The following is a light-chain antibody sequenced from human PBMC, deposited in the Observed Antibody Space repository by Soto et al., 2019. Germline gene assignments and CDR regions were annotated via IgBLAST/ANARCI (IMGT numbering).Light chain of an antibody. CDR1: SSNIGAGYD. Sequence: QSVLTQPPSVSGAPGQRVTISCTGSSSNIGAGYDVHWYQQLPGTAPKLLIYDDNNRPSGVPDRFSGSKSGTSASLATTGLQAEDEADYYCQSYDSSLSGYVFGTGTKVTVL. J-gene: IGLJ1*01. CDR3: QSYDSSLSGYV. CDR2: DDN. V-gene: IGLV1-40*01.